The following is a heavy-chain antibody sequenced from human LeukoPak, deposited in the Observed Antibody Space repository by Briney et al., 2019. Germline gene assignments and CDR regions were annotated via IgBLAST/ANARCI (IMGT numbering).Heavy chain of an antibody. CDR2: IIPIFGTA. CDR1: GGTFSSYA. Sequence: SVKVSCKASGGTFSSYAISWVRQAPGQGLEWMGNIIPIFGTANYAQKFQGRVTITTDESTSTAYMELSSLRSEDTAVYYCARDLRRITMVRGVIRWFGPWGQGTLVTVSS. V-gene: IGHV1-69*05. D-gene: IGHD3-10*01. CDR3: ARDLRRITMVRGVIRWFGP. J-gene: IGHJ5*02.